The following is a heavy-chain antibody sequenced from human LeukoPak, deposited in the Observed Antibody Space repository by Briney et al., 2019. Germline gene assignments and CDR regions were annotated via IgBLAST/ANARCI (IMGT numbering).Heavy chain of an antibody. CDR2: INHSGST. CDR1: GGSFSGYY. Sequence: SETLSLTCAVYGGSFSGYYWSWIRQPPGKGLEWIGEINHSGSTNYNPSLKSRVTISVDTSKNQFSLKLSSATAADTAVYYCATGVGQDIVVVPAANGFDPWGQGTLVTVSS. J-gene: IGHJ5*02. V-gene: IGHV4-34*01. D-gene: IGHD2-2*01. CDR3: ATGVGQDIVVVPAANGFDP.